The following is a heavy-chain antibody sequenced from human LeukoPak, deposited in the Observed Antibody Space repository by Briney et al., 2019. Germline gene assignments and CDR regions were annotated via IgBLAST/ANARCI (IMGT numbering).Heavy chain of an antibody. CDR2: IFYSGNT. Sequence: KASETLSLTCTVSGDSISNHYWSWIRQPPGKGLVWIGYIFYSGNTRYNPSLKSRVTMSVDTSKNQFSLRLSSVTPADTAVYYCARDRGEGIVGTFDYWGQGTLVTVSS. CDR3: ARDRGEGIVGTFDY. J-gene: IGHJ4*02. V-gene: IGHV4-59*11. CDR1: GDSISNHY. D-gene: IGHD1-26*01.